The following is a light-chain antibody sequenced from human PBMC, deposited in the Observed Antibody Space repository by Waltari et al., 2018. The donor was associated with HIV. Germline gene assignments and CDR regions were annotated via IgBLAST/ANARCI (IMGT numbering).Light chain of an antibody. CDR3: SSYTSSSPYA. CDR2: DVS. V-gene: IGLV2-14*03. Sequence: QSALTQPASVSGSPGQSITISCPGTSSDVGGYTYVSWYQHHPGKAPKLMIYDVSNRPSGVSNRFSGSKSGNTASLTISGLQAEDEADYYCSSYTSSSPYAFGTGTKVTVL. J-gene: IGLJ1*01. CDR1: SSDVGGYTY.